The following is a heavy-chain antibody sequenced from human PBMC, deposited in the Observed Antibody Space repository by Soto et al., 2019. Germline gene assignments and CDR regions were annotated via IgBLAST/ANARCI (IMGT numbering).Heavy chain of an antibody. CDR1: GYTFSGHY. J-gene: IGHJ4*02. CDR3: ARGGAQDGTSLPFNH. D-gene: IGHD1-1*01. Sequence: ASVKVSCKASGYTFSGHYMHWIRQAPGQGPEWLGWINANSGDTDRAPKFQDRLTMTRDTSISTAYMELSTLRSDDTAVHYCARGGAQDGTSLPFNHWCQGTLVTASP. CDR2: INANSGDT. V-gene: IGHV1-2*02.